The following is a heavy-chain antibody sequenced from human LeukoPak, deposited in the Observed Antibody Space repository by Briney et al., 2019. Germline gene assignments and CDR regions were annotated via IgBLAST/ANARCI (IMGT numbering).Heavy chain of an antibody. V-gene: IGHV4-59*08. J-gene: IGHJ3*02. CDR3: ARHGYSSSWYAFDI. Sequence: PSETLSLTCAVYGGSFSGYYWSWIRQPPGKGLEWIGYIYYSGSTNYNPSLKSRVTISVDTSKNQFSLKLSSVTAADTAVYYCARHGYSSSWYAFDIWGQGTMVTVSS. CDR2: IYYSGST. CDR1: GGSFSGYY. D-gene: IGHD6-13*01.